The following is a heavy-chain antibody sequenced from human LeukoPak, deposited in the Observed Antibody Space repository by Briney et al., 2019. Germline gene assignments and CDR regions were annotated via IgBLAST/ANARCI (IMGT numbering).Heavy chain of an antibody. CDR3: ARQDGVLDGYNPDDWDYFDY. V-gene: IGHV4-39*01. J-gene: IGHJ4*02. CDR1: GGSMTDSRYS. CDR2: VKFCGII. Sequence: SETLSLTCAVSGGSMTDSRYSWVSIRQSPGKGLEWLGRVKFCGIIYYNPSVQSRLTISMDTSPTQFSLTLSAVTATDTAVYYCARQDGVLDGYNPDDWDYFDYWGQGTLVTVSS. D-gene: IGHD5-24*01.